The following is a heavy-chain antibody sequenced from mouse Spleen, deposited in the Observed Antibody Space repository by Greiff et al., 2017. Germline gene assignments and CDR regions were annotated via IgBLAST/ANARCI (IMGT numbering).Heavy chain of an antibody. CDR1: GYTFTSYW. CDR2: INPSNGRT. D-gene: IGHD1-1*01. J-gene: IGHJ1*01. V-gene: IGHV1S81*02. Sequence: QVQLQQPGAELVKPGASVKLSCKASGYTFTSYWMHWVKQRPGQGLEWIGEINPSNGRTNYNEKFKSKATLTVDKSSSTAYMQLSSLTSEDSAVYYCARGYYGREWYFDVWGAGTTVTVSS. CDR3: ARGYYGREWYFDV.